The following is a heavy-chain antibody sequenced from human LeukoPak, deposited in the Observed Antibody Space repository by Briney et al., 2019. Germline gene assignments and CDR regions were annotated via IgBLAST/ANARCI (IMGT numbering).Heavy chain of an antibody. CDR3: ASSPLSYYGSGSYYNVVDY. J-gene: IGHJ4*02. Sequence: SVKVSCKASGGTFISYAISWVRQAPGQGLEWMGGIIPIFGTANYSQKFHVRVTITPDESTSTAYMELSSLRSEDTAVYYCASSPLSYYGSGSYYNVVDYWGQGTLVTVSS. CDR2: IIPIFGTA. CDR1: GGTFISYA. V-gene: IGHV1-69*13. D-gene: IGHD3-10*01.